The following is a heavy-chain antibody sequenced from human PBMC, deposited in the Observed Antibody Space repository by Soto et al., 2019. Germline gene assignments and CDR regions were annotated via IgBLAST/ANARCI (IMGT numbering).Heavy chain of an antibody. CDR2: INPSGGST. CDR1: GYTFTSYY. J-gene: IGHJ4*02. CDR3: ATTNSSSWYYFDY. Sequence: GSSVKVSCKASGYTFTSYYMHWVRQAPGQGLEWMGIINPSGGSTSYAQKFQGRVTMSRDTSTSTVYMELSSLRSEDTAVYYCATTNSSSWYYFDYWGQGTLVTVSS. V-gene: IGHV1-46*01. D-gene: IGHD6-13*01.